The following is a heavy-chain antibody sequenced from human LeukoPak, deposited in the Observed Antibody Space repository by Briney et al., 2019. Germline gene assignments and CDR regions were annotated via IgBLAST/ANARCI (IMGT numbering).Heavy chain of an antibody. Sequence: ASVKVSCKASGYTFTSYDINWVRQATGQGLEWMGWMNPNSGNTGYAQKFQGRVTMTRNTSISTASMELSSLRSEDTAVYYCARAYYDSSGYLFDSWGQGTLVTVSS. D-gene: IGHD3-22*01. V-gene: IGHV1-8*01. CDR3: ARAYYDSSGYLFDS. CDR1: GYTFTSYD. J-gene: IGHJ4*02. CDR2: MNPNSGNT.